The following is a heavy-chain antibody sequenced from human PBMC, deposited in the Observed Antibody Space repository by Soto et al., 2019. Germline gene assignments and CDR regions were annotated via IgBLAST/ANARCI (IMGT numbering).Heavy chain of an antibody. V-gene: IGHV3-48*01. Sequence: GGSLRLSCAASGFTFSSYSMNWVRQAPGKGLEWVSYISSGSSTIYYADNVKGRFTISRDNAKNSLYLQMDSLRAEDTAVYYATRSAYMDVWGTGTTVTVSS. CDR1: GFTFSSYS. CDR3: TRSAYMDV. J-gene: IGHJ6*03. CDR2: ISSGSSTI. D-gene: IGHD2-2*01.